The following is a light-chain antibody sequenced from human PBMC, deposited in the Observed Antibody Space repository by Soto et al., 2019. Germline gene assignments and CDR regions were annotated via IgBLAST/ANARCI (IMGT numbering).Light chain of an antibody. CDR1: RDIYNF. V-gene: IGKV1-33*01. CDR3: QQYHNLPLT. Sequence: DIQLTQSPSSLSASVGDRFTIAFHASRDIYNFLNWYQQKPGQAPKLLIYDASNLETGVPSRFSGSASGTDFTFTISSLQPEDIATYYCQQYHNLPLTFGGGTKVDIK. J-gene: IGKJ4*01. CDR2: DAS.